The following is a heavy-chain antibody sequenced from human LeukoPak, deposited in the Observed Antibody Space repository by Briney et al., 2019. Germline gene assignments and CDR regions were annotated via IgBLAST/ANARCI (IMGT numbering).Heavy chain of an antibody. Sequence: PGGSLRLSCAASGFTFSSYGMHWVRQAPGKGLEWVAFIRYDGSNKYYADSVKGRFTISRDNSKNTLYLQMNSLRAEDTAVYNCAKDLVPDLVVVEGAFDYWGQGTLVTVSS. CDR3: AKDLVPDLVVVEGAFDY. J-gene: IGHJ4*02. V-gene: IGHV3-30*02. D-gene: IGHD2-2*01. CDR1: GFTFSSYG. CDR2: IRYDGSNK.